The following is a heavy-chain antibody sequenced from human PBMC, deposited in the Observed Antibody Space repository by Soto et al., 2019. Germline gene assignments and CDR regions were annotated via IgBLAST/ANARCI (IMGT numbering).Heavy chain of an antibody. V-gene: IGHV4-59*01. D-gene: IGHD3-10*01. CDR2: IYYSGST. Sequence: PSETLCLTCTVSGGSISSYYWTWIRLPPGKGLEWIGYIYYSGSTNYNPSLKSRVTISVDTSKNQFSLKLSSVTAADTAVYYCARADYGSGSYNYYYGMDVWGQGTTVTVSS. CDR1: GGSISSYY. CDR3: ARADYGSGSYNYYYGMDV. J-gene: IGHJ6*02.